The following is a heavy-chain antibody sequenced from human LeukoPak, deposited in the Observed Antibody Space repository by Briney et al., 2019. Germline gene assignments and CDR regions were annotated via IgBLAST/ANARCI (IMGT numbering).Heavy chain of an antibody. J-gene: IGHJ4*02. CDR3: AKTLPHIVVVTAIDY. V-gene: IGHV3-23*01. Sequence: PGGSLRLSCAASGFTFSSYAMSRVRQAPGKGLEWVSAISGSGGSTYYADSVKGRFTISRDNSKNTLYLQMNSLRAEDTAVYYCAKTLPHIVVVTAIDYWGQGTLVTVSS. D-gene: IGHD2-21*02. CDR2: ISGSGGST. CDR1: GFTFSSYA.